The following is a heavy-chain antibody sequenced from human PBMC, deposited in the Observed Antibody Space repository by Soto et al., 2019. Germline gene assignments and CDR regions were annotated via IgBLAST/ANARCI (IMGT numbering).Heavy chain of an antibody. CDR2: IKTDGSEK. J-gene: IGHJ4*02. V-gene: IGHV3-7*05. D-gene: IGHD3-10*01. Sequence: EVQLVESGGGLVQPGGSLRLSCAASGFTFSDYWTSWVRQAPGKGLECVANIKTDGSEKYYVDPVKCRFTISRDNAKNSLYLKMNSLRAEDTAVYYCASSMGRGGNDYWGQGTLVAVSS. CDR1: GFTFSDYW. CDR3: ASSMGRGGNDY.